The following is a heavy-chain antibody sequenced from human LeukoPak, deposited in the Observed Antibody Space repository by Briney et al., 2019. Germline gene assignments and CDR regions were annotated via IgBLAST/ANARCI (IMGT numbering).Heavy chain of an antibody. CDR2: INHSGST. CDR1: GGSFSGYY. D-gene: IGHD5-24*01. CDR3: ARESWWEDGYIYYYYGMDV. V-gene: IGHV4-34*01. J-gene: IGHJ6*02. Sequence: SETLSLTCAVYGGSFSGYYWSWIRQPPGKGLEWIGEINHSGSTNYNPSLKSRVTISVDTSKNQFSLKLSSVTAADTAVYYCARESWWEDGYIYYYYGMDVWGQGTTVTVSS.